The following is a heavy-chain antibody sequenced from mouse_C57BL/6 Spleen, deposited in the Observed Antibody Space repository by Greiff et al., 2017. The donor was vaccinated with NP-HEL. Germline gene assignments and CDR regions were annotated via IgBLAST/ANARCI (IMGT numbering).Heavy chain of an antibody. J-gene: IGHJ2*01. CDR3: ARSYYGNSYFDY. V-gene: IGHV1-81*01. Sequence: LVESGAELARPGASVKLSCKASGYTFTSYGISWVKQRTGQGLEWIGKIYPRSGNTYYNEKFKGKATLTVDTSSSTAYMQLSSLTSEDSAVYYCARSYYGNSYFDYWGQGTTLTVSS. D-gene: IGHD2-1*01. CDR2: IYPRSGNT. CDR1: GYTFTSYG.